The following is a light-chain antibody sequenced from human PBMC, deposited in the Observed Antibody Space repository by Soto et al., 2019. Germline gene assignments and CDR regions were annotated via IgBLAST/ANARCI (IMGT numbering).Light chain of an antibody. Sequence: DIQMTQSPSSLSASVGNRVTITCRASQTISTYLNWYQQKPGKAPKLLIYAESSLQSGVPSRFSGSASGTDCTLTIHSIQPEDFATYFCQQSYTTPVTFGQGTRLEIK. J-gene: IGKJ5*01. V-gene: IGKV1-39*01. CDR2: AES. CDR1: QTISTY. CDR3: QQSYTTPVT.